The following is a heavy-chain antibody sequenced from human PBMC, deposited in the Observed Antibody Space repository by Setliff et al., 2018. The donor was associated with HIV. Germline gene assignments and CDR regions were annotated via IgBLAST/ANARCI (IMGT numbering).Heavy chain of an antibody. V-gene: IGHV3-74*01. CDR3: HYFMDV. CDR1: EFTFSNSW. CDR2: INSDGSST. Sequence: PGGSLRLSCAASEFTFSNSWMHWVRQAPGKGLVWVSTINSDGSSTNYADSVKGRFTISRDNAKNTLYLQMNSLRGEDTAVYYCHYFMDVWGKGTTVTVS. J-gene: IGHJ6*03.